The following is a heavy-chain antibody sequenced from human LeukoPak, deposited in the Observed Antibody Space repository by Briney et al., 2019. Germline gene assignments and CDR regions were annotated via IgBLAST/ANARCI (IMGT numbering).Heavy chain of an antibody. CDR1: GFTFSDYY. CDR2: ISSRGSTI. V-gene: IGHV3-11*01. Sequence: GGSLRLSCAASGFTFSDYYMSWIRQAPGKGLEWVSYISSRGSTIFYADAVKGRFTISRDNAKNSLYLQMNSLGAEDTAVYYCASLFYDSSGYPNIPGYWGQGTLVTVSS. CDR3: ASLFYDSSGYPNIPGY. D-gene: IGHD3-22*01. J-gene: IGHJ4*02.